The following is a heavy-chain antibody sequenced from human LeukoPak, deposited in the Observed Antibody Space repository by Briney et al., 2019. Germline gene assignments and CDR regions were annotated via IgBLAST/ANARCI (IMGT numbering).Heavy chain of an antibody. CDR3: ARSSGTGTFSY. D-gene: IGHD6-25*01. J-gene: IGHJ4*02. Sequence: SETLSLTCAVYGGSFSGYYWSWIRQPPGKGLEWIGSVYYGRSPYFNPSLESRATISVDTSKNHFSLKMSSVTAADTAVYYCARSSGTGTFSYWGQGTLVAVSS. CDR2: VYYGRSP. CDR1: GGSFSGYY. V-gene: IGHV4-34*01.